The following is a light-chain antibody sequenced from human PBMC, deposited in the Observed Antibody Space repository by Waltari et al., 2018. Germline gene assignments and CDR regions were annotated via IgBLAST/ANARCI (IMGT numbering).Light chain of an antibody. CDR1: QNLLSNPDNKNY. CDR2: WAS. CDR3: QQCYSTPYT. J-gene: IGKJ2*01. Sequence: DIVMTQSPDSLAVSLGERVTSNCRSRQNLLSNPDNKNYLAWFQQKPGQPPKLLIYWASTRESGVPDRFSGSGSGTEFTLTISSLQAADVAVYYCQQCYSTPYTFGQGTKLEIK. V-gene: IGKV4-1*01.